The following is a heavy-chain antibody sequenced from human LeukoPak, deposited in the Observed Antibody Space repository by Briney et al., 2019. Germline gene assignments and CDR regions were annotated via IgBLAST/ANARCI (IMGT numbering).Heavy chain of an antibody. V-gene: IGHV4-39*01. CDR1: GGSISSSTYY. CDR2: IYYSGST. CDR3: ARVSRCSSASCTYNWFDP. Sequence: PSETLSLTCTVSGGSISSSTYYWGWIRQPPGKGLEWIGSIYYSGSTYYNPSLKSRVTISVDTSKNQFSLKLSSVTAADTAVYYCARVSRCSSASCTYNWFDPWGQGTLVTVSP. D-gene: IGHD2-2*01. J-gene: IGHJ5*02.